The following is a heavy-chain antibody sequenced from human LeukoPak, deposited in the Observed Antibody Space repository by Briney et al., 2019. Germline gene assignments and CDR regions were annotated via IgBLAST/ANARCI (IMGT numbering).Heavy chain of an antibody. Sequence: GGSLRLSCAAYGFSFSNSWMNWLRQAPGKGLEWVASTKPDGSQKYYVDSVKGRCFVSRDNVKDSLYLQMDSLRADDTAVYYCARDREYTSFDFWGQGTLVAVSS. CDR2: TKPDGSQK. D-gene: IGHD2/OR15-2a*01. J-gene: IGHJ4*02. CDR3: ARDREYTSFDF. CDR1: GFSFSNSW. V-gene: IGHV3-7*01.